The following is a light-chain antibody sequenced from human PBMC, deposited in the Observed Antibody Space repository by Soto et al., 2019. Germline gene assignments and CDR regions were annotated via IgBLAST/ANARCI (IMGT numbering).Light chain of an antibody. Sequence: DIQMTQSPSTLSASVGDRVTITCRASQSISSWLAWYQQKPGKAPKLLINKASSLESGVPSRFSGSGSGTEFTLTISSLQPDDCATYYCQQFAISTTFGQGTKVEVK. CDR1: QSISSW. CDR3: QQFAISTT. J-gene: IGKJ1*01. CDR2: KAS. V-gene: IGKV1-5*03.